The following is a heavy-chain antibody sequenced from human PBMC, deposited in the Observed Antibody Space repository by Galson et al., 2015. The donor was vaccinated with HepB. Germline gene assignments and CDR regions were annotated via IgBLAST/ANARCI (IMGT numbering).Heavy chain of an antibody. CDR1: GYTFTGYY. J-gene: IGHJ4*02. D-gene: IGHD6-13*01. CDR3: ARARSWYPHFDY. V-gene: IGHV1-2*04. CDR2: INPNSGGT. Sequence: SVKVSCKASGYTFTGYYMHWVRQAPGQGLEWMGWINPNSGGTNYAQKFQGWVTMTRDTSASTAYMELSSLRSEDTAVYYCARARSWYPHFDYWGQGTLVTVSS.